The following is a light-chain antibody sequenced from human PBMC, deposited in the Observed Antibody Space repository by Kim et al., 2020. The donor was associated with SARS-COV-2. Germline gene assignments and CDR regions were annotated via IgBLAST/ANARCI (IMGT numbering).Light chain of an antibody. CDR2: GAS. CDR1: QSVSSN. J-gene: IGKJ1*01. Sequence: EIVMTQSPVTLSVSPGERATLSCRASQSVSSNLAWYQQKPGQAPRLLIYGASTRATGIPARFSGSGSGTEFTLTISSLQSEDFAVYYCQQYDEWPRTFGQGTKVDIK. CDR3: QQYDEWPRT. V-gene: IGKV3-15*01.